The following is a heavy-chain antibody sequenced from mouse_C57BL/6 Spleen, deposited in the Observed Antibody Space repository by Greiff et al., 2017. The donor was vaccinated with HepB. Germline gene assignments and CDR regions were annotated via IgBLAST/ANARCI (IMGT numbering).Heavy chain of an antibody. J-gene: IGHJ4*01. D-gene: IGHD1-1*01. CDR3: ARGAYYYGSSYEGDAMDY. CDR2: ISDGGSYT. Sequence: DVMLVESGGGLVKPGGSLKLSCAASGFTFSSYAMSWVRQTPEKRLEWVATISDGGSYTYYPDNVKGRFTISRDNAKNNLYLQMSHLKSEDTAMYYCARGAYYYGSSYEGDAMDYWGQGTSVTVSS. CDR1: GFTFSSYA. V-gene: IGHV5-4*03.